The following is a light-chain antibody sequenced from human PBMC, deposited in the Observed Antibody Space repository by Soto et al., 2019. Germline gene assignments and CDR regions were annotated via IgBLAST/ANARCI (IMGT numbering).Light chain of an antibody. J-gene: IGKJ1*01. CDR1: QSVSSTY. CDR3: QHVVNALTWR. Sequence: EIVLTQSLGTLSLPPAERATLSCRASQSVSSTYLIWYQQKPGQAPRLLIYGASSRATGVPDRFSGGGSGTDFTLTISRLEPEDFAVYYCQHVVNALTWRLGQGAKEDIK. CDR2: GAS. V-gene: IGKV3-20*01.